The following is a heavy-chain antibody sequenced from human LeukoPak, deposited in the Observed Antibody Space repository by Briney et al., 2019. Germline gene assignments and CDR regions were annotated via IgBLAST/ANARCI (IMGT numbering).Heavy chain of an antibody. CDR3: APASGTTNFDY. D-gene: IGHD4-17*01. J-gene: IGHJ4*02. V-gene: IGHV3-66*01. Sequence: GGSLRLSCAASGFTVSSNYMSWVRQAPGKGLEWVSVIYSGGSTYCADSVKGRFTISRDNSKNTLYLQMNSLRAEDTAVYYCAPASGTTNFDYWGQGTLVTVSS. CDR1: GFTVSSNY. CDR2: IYSGGST.